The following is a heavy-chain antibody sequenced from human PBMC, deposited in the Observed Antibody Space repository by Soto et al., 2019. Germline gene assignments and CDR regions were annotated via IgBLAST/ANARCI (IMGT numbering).Heavy chain of an antibody. J-gene: IGHJ5*02. V-gene: IGHV3-21*01. Sequence: EVQLVESGGGLVKPGGSLRLSCAASGFTFSSYSMNWVRQAPGKGLEWVSSISSSSSYIYYADSVKGRFTISRDNAKNSLYLQMNSLRAEDTAVYYCATFPEESGANYDILTGYYQNWFDPWGQGTLVTVSS. CDR2: ISSSSSYI. D-gene: IGHD3-9*01. CDR1: GFTFSSYS. CDR3: ATFPEESGANYDILTGYYQNWFDP.